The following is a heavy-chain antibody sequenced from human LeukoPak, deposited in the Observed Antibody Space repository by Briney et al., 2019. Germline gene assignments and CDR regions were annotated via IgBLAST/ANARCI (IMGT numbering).Heavy chain of an antibody. Sequence: PSETLSLTCSVSGGSISSYYWSWIRQPPGKGLEWIGYIYYSGSTNYNPSLKSRVTISVNTSKNHFSLNLSSVTAADTAVYYCGRGLWGVIDIFDYWGQGTLVTVSS. J-gene: IGHJ4*02. CDR1: GGSISSYY. D-gene: IGHD3-10*01. CDR2: IYYSGST. CDR3: GRGLWGVIDIFDY. V-gene: IGHV4-59*01.